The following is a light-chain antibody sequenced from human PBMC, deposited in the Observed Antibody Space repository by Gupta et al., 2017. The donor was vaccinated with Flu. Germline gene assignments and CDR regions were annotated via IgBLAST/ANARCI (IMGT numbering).Light chain of an antibody. V-gene: IGKV1-5*03. Sequence: DIQMTQSPSTLSASVGDRVTITCRASQSISSWLAWYQQKPGKAPKLLIYNASSVESGVPSRYSGSGSGTEFTLTISSLQPDDFATYYCQQDNSSSGTFGQGTKVEIK. J-gene: IGKJ2*01. CDR1: QSISSW. CDR2: NAS. CDR3: QQDNSSSGT.